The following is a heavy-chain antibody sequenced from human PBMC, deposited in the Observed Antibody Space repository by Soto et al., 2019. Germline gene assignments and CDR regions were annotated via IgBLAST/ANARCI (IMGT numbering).Heavy chain of an antibody. D-gene: IGHD6-13*01. CDR1: GDTFNSYA. J-gene: IGHJ4*02. CDR2: IIPISGAG. Sequence: QVQLMQSGAEVKKPGSSVKVSCKASGDTFNSYAVNWVRQAPGQALECKGGIIPISGAGNYAQKFQGRVTITAEESTSTVYMELRSLRSDDTAVFYCARELRITTAGPRPYDYWGQGTLVTVSS. V-gene: IGHV1-69*12. CDR3: ARELRITTAGPRPYDY.